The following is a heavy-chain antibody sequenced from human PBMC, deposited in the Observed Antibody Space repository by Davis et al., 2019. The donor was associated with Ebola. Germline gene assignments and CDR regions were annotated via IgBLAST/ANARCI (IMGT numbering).Heavy chain of an antibody. CDR2: ISSSTTYI. D-gene: IGHD4-23*01. CDR1: GFTFTTYS. J-gene: IGHJ6*03. CDR3: ARGSTPRYYYYMDV. V-gene: IGHV3-21*01. Sequence: PGGSLRLSCAASGFTFTTYSMNWVRKATGKGLEWVSSISSSTTYIYYADSEKGRFTISRDNAKNSLYLQMNSLRAEDTAAYYCARGSTPRYYYYMDVWGKGTTVTVSS.